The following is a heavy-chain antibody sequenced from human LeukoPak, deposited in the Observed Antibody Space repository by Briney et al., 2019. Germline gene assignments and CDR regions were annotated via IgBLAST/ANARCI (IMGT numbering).Heavy chain of an antibody. V-gene: IGHV4-30-2*01. J-gene: IGHJ4*02. CDR1: GDSISSGDYS. CDR3: ARVLGVDSSSWYPYYFDY. CDR2: IYHRGST. D-gene: IGHD6-13*01. Sequence: PSQTLSLTCAVSGDSISSGDYSWGWIRQPPGKGLEWIGNIYHRGSTYYNPSLKSRVTISVDRSKNQFSLKLSSVTAADTAVYYCARVLGVDSSSWYPYYFDYWGQGALVTVSS.